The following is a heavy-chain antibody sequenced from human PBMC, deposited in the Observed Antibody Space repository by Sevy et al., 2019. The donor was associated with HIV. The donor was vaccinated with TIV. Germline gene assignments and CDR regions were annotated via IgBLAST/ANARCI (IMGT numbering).Heavy chain of an antibody. CDR3: ATDTTGYHSTLDY. CDR1: GYTLTEFS. Sequence: ASVKVSCKVSGYTLTEFSLHWVRQAPGKGLEWMGGFDPGDGDAESPYAQKFRDRLTMTADKSTDTVYMELSSLRSEDTAVYYCATDTTGYHSTLDYWGQGTLVTVSS. V-gene: IGHV1-24*01. CDR2: FDPGDGDAES. J-gene: IGHJ4*02. D-gene: IGHD3-9*01.